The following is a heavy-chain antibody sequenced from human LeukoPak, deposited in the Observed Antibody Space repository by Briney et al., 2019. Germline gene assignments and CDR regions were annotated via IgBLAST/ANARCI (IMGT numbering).Heavy chain of an antibody. Sequence: GGSLRLSCAASGFTFSDYYMGWIRQVPGKGLEWVSYIGRSGTTIHYADSVKGRFTISWDNAKKSLYLQMNSLRAEDTAVYYCARSGKIYFDWLLDYWGQGTLVTVSS. CDR1: GFTFSDYY. CDR3: ARSGKIYFDWLLDY. D-gene: IGHD3-9*01. V-gene: IGHV3-11*04. J-gene: IGHJ4*02. CDR2: IGRSGTTI.